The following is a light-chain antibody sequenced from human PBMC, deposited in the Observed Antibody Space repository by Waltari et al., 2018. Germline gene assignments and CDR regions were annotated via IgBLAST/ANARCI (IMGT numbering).Light chain of an antibody. CDR2: YDR. J-gene: IGLJ1*01. V-gene: IGLV3-21*04. Sequence: SYVVTQPPSVSVAPGETATITCGGDNIGTYSVHWYQQKAGQAPVLVIFYDRDRPSGIPERFPGSNSGNPATLTISRVEAGDEARYDCHVWHPHVDPGVFGTGTEVTVL. CDR1: NIGTYS. CDR3: HVWHPHVDPGV.